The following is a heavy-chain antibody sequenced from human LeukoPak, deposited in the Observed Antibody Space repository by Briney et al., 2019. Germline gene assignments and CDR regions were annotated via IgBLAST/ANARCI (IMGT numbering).Heavy chain of an antibody. J-gene: IGHJ4*02. D-gene: IGHD3-10*01. CDR3: ARAIDPYYYGSGFAFDY. CDR2: ISSSGSTI. CDR1: GGSFSGYY. Sequence: LSLTCAVYGGSFSGYYWSWIRQPPGKGLEWVSYISSSGSTIYYADSVKGRFAISRDNAKNSLYLQMNSLRAEDTAVYYCARAIDPYYYGSGFAFDYWGQGTLVTVSS. V-gene: IGHV3-11*04.